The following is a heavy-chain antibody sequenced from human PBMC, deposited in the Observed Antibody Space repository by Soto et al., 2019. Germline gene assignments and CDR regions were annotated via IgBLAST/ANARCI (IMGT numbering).Heavy chain of an antibody. V-gene: IGHV1-2*02. D-gene: IGHD3-3*01. Sequence: QVILVQSGAEVQKPGASLKVSCKASGYIFSANYIHWVRQAHGQGLEWLGWINPHSGATNYAQKFLGRVTMSADTSASTGYMDLARLKSDDTAVYYCVRANALSFSNWFDPWGRETLVTVSS. CDR2: INPHSGAT. J-gene: IGHJ5*02. CDR3: VRANALSFSNWFDP. CDR1: GYIFSANY.